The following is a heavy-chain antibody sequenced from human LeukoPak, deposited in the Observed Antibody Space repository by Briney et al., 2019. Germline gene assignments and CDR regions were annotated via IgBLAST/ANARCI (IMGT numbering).Heavy chain of an antibody. CDR2: INHSGST. CDR1: GGSFSSYY. Sequence: SETQSLTCAVYGGSFSSYYWSWIRQPPGKGLEWIGEINHSGSTNYNPSLKSRVTISVDTSKNQFSLKLSSVTAADTAVYYCARGSILWLKGYFDYWGQGTLVTVSS. D-gene: IGHD2-21*01. V-gene: IGHV4-34*01. J-gene: IGHJ4*02. CDR3: ARGSILWLKGYFDY.